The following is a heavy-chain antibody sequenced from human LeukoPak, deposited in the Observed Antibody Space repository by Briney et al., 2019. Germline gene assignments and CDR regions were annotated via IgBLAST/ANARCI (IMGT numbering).Heavy chain of an antibody. Sequence: APVTVSCKASGYTFTSYGISWVRQAPGQGLEWMGWISAYNGNTNYAQKLQGRVTMTTDTSTSTAYMELRSLRSDDTAVYYCARDLYARGSDYWGQGTLVTVSS. CDR2: ISAYNGNT. D-gene: IGHD3-10*01. J-gene: IGHJ4*02. CDR3: ARDLYARGSDY. CDR1: GYTFTSYG. V-gene: IGHV1-18*01.